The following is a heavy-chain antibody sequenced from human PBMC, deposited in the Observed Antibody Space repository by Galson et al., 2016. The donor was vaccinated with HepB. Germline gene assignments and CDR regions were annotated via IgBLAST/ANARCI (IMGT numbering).Heavy chain of an antibody. CDR1: GGSLNSYF. J-gene: IGHJ4*02. V-gene: IGHV4-59*01. D-gene: IGHD6-19*01. CDR3: ARLQKAQWLVWVLDY. Sequence: SETLSLTCTVSGGSLNSYFWTWIRQPPGKSLEWIGWIYYTGNTHSNPSLKSRVTISVDTSKNQFSLNLTSVTAADTAVYYCARLQKAQWLVWVLDYWGQGNLVTVSS. CDR2: IYYTGNT.